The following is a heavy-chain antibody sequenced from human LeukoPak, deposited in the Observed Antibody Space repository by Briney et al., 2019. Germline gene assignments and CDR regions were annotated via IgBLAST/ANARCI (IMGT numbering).Heavy chain of an antibody. Sequence: ASVKVSCKASGYTFTSYYMHWVRQAPGQGLEWMGIINPSGGSTSYAQKFQGRVTMTRDMSTSTVYMELSSLRSEDTAVYYCARERVGATTSDGVAFDIWGQGTMVTVSS. CDR3: ARERVGATTSDGVAFDI. CDR1: GYTFTSYY. V-gene: IGHV1-46*01. D-gene: IGHD1-26*01. CDR2: INPSGGST. J-gene: IGHJ3*02.